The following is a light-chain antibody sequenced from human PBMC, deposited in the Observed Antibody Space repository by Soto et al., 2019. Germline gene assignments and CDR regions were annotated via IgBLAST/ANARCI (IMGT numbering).Light chain of an antibody. Sequence: EIVMTQSPATLSVSPGERASLSCRASQSINRNLAWYQQKPGQAPRLLIYDASTRATGIPARFSGSGSGTEFTLTISSLQSEDFAVYYCQHYNNWITFGQGTRLEIK. J-gene: IGKJ5*01. CDR1: QSINRN. CDR2: DAS. CDR3: QHYNNWIT. V-gene: IGKV3-15*01.